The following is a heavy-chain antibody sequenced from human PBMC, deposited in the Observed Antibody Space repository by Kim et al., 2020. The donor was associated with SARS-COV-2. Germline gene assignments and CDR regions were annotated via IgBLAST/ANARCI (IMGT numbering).Heavy chain of an antibody. J-gene: IGHJ3*02. Sequence: AQKFQGRVTMTRNTSISTAYMELSSLRSEDTAVYYCARRLSGYYFDAFDIWGQGTMVTVSS. V-gene: IGHV1-8*01. CDR3: ARRLSGYYFDAFDI. D-gene: IGHD3-22*01.